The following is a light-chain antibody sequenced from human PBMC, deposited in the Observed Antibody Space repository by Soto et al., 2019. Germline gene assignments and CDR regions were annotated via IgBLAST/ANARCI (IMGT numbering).Light chain of an antibody. Sequence: EIALTQSPGTLSLSPGESATISSMASQSVNSGYLAWYQQKPGQAPRLLIHGASSRATGIPDRFSGSGSGTDFTLTISGLQSEDFAVYYCQQYNDWPRTFGQGTKVDIK. V-gene: IGKV3-20*01. CDR1: QSVNSGY. CDR2: GAS. CDR3: QQYNDWPRT. J-gene: IGKJ1*01.